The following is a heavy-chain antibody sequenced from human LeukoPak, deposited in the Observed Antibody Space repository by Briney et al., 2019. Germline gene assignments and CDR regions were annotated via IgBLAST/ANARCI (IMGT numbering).Heavy chain of an antibody. V-gene: IGHV3-7*01. CDR3: KSGGAAPGSFDN. D-gene: IGHD6-13*01. CDR2: IKYDGDGE. J-gene: IGHJ4*02. Sequence: LAGGSLRLSCAASGFTFSDYWMSWMRQAPGKGLEWVANIKYDGDGEYYVDSVKGRFTISRDGAKSSLYLQLNSLRIEDTAVYYCKSGGAAPGSFDNWGQGTLVTVPP. CDR1: GFTFSDYW.